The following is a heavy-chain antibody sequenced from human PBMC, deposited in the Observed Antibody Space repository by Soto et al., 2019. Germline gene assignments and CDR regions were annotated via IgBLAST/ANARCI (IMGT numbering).Heavy chain of an antibody. V-gene: IGHV1-69*13. CDR1: GGTFSDYA. J-gene: IGHJ4*02. D-gene: IGHD3-22*01. CDR2: IIPVFGTP. CDR3: AGGEYDSSAYHVWPHCFDY. Sequence: GASVKVSCKASGGTFSDYAINWVRQAPGQGLEWMGGIIPVFGTPNYAQTFRGRATITAHESTSTAYMELSGLRSEDTAVYFCAGGEYDSSAYHVWPHCFDYWGQGTLVTVSS.